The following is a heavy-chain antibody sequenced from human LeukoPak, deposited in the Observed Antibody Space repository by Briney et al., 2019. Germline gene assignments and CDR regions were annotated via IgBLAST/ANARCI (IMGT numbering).Heavy chain of an antibody. CDR3: ARDRHYSNYAGIIFPFDY. CDR2: ISAYNGNT. D-gene: IGHD4-11*01. V-gene: IGHV1-18*01. J-gene: IGHJ4*02. CDR1: GYTFTSYG. Sequence: ASVKVSCKASGYTFTSYGISWVRQAPGQGLEWMGWISAYNGNTNYAQKLQGRVTMTTDTSTSTAYMELRSLRSDDTAVYYCARDRHYSNYAGIIFPFDYWGQGTLATVSS.